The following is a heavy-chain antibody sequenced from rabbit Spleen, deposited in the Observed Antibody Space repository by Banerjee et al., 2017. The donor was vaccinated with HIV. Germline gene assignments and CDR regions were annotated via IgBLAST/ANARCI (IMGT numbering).Heavy chain of an antibody. V-gene: IGHV1S45*01. CDR2: INTATGKD. Sequence: QEQLEESGGGLVKPEGSLTLTCKASGFSFSDRDVMCWVRQAPGKGLEWIGCINTATGKDVYATWAKGRFTISRTSSTTVTLQMTSLTAADTATHFCARDNTAYGGYDDNNLWGPGTLVTVS. CDR1: GFSFSDRDV. D-gene: IGHD2-1*01. CDR3: ARDNTAYGGYDDNNL. J-gene: IGHJ4*01.